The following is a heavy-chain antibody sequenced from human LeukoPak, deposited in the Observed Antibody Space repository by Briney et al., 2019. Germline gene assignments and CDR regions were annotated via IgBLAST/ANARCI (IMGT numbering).Heavy chain of an antibody. CDR1: GFTFNNFW. V-gene: IGHV3-7*01. CDR2: IKHDGSET. D-gene: IGHD2-2*01. Sequence: GGSLRLSCAASGFTFNNFWMSWVRQAPGKGLEWVASIKHDGSETHYAHSVKGRFTISRDNAKNSLYLQMNSLGAEDTAEFYCAAGRLSRYFDYWGQGTLVTVSS. J-gene: IGHJ4*02. CDR3: AAGRLSRYFDY.